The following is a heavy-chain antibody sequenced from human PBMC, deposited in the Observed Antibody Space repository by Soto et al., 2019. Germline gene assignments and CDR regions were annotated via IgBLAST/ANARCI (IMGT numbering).Heavy chain of an antibody. CDR3: ARTPARLLWFGELSQTFDP. J-gene: IGHJ5*02. V-gene: IGHV4-59*08. CDR2: IYYSGST. Sequence: SETLSLTCTVSGGSISSYYWSWIRQPPGKGLEWIGYIYYSGSTNYNPSLKSRVTISVDTSKNQFSLKLSSVTAADTAVYYCARTPARLLWFGELSQTFDPWGQGTLVTVSS. D-gene: IGHD3-10*01. CDR1: GGSISSYY.